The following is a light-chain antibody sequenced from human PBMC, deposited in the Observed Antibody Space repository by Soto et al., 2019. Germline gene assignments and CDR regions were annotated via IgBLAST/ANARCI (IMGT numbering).Light chain of an antibody. CDR3: SSYTSRSIVV. V-gene: IGLV2-14*01. CDR1: SSDVGGYNY. J-gene: IGLJ2*01. Sequence: QSALTQPASVSGSPGQSITISCTGTSSDVGGYNYVSWYQQHPGKAPKLMIYDVSNRPSGVSNRFSGSKSGNTASLTISGLQAEDEADYSCSSYTSRSIVVFGGGTKLTVL. CDR2: DVS.